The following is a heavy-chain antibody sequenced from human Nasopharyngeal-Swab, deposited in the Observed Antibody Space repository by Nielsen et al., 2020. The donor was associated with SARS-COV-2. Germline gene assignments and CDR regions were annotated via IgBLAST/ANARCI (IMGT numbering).Heavy chain of an antibody. V-gene: IGHV4-28*01. CDR2: IYYSGST. CDR3: ASITIFGVVIDY. CDR1: GYSISSSNW. D-gene: IGHD3-3*01. J-gene: IGHJ4*02. Sequence: LRLSCAVSGYSISSSNWLGWIRQPPGKGLEWIGYIYYSGSTYYNPSLKSRVTMSVDTSKNQFSLKLSSVTAVDTAVYYCASITIFGVVIDYWGQGTLVTVSS.